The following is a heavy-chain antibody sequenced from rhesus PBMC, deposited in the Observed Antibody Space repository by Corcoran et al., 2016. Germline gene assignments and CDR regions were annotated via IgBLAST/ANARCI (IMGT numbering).Heavy chain of an antibody. D-gene: IGHD5-24*01. J-gene: IGHJ4*01. CDR1: GGSISSSY. CDR3: AREGRRYSNYCDY. Sequence: QLQLQESGPGLVKPSETLSVTCAVSGGSISSSYWSWIRQAPGKGLEWIGYIYGSGSSTNYKPSLNSRGTLSVDTSKNQLSLKLSSVTTADTAVYYCAREGRRYSNYCDYWGQGVLVTVSS. V-gene: IGHV4-169*02. CDR2: IYGSGSST.